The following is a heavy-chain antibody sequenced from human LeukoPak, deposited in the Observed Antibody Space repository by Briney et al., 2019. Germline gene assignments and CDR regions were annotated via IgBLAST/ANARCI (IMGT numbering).Heavy chain of an antibody. V-gene: IGHV1-8*01. D-gene: IGHD7-27*01. CDR3: ARGPGGTGSLFDY. CDR2: MNPNSGDT. CDR1: GYTFTSYD. J-gene: IGHJ4*02. Sequence: ASVKVSCKASGYTFTSYDINWVRQATGQGLEWMGWMNPNSGDTGYVQKFQGRVTMTRSTSISTAYMELSSLRSEDTAVYSCARGPGGTGSLFDYWGQGTPVTVSS.